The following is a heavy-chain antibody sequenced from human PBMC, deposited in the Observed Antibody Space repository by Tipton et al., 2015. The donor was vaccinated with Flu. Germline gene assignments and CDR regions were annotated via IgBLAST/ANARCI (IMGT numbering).Heavy chain of an antibody. D-gene: IGHD4-11*01. Sequence: TLSLTCTVSGGSISSYYWSWIRQPPGKGLEWIGYVHYSGSTNYRSSLMSRVAISVDMSKNQFSLKMKSVTATDMAVYYCARRDYSNYVSDPKSWFDPWGQGTLVAVSS. CDR1: GGSISSYY. CDR2: VHYSGST. CDR3: ARRDYSNYVSDPKSWFDP. J-gene: IGHJ5*02. V-gene: IGHV4-59*08.